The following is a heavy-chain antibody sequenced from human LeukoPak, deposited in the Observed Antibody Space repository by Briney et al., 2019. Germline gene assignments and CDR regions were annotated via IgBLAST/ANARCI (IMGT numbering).Heavy chain of an antibody. J-gene: IGHJ4*02. CDR3: ARAVPWYYFDY. CDR2: INHSGST. V-gene: IGHV4-34*01. D-gene: IGHD2-8*02. CDR1: GGSFSGYY. Sequence: SETLSLTCAVYGGSFSGYYWSWIRQPPGKGLEWIGEINHSGSTNYNPSLKSRVTISIDTSKNQFSLKLSSVTAADTAVYYCARAVPWYYFDYWGQGTLVTVSS.